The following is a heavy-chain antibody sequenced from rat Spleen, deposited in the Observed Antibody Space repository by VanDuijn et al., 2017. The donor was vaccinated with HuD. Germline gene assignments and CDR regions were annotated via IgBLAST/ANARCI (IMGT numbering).Heavy chain of an antibody. CDR3: ARVRDYADY. CDR2: INSAGST. V-gene: IGHV3-3*01. Sequence: EVQLHESGPGLVKPSQSLSLTCSVTGYSITSTYRWNWIRKFPGNKLEWMGYINSAGSTNYNPSLKSRISITRDTSKNQFFLQLNSVTAEDTATYYCARVRDYADYWGQGVMVTVSS. D-gene: IGHD1-11*01. J-gene: IGHJ2*01. CDR1: GYSITSTYR.